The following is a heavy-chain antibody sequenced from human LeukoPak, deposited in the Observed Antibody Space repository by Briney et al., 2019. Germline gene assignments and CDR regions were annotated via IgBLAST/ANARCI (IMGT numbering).Heavy chain of an antibody. CDR3: ARGRGPPNSNRDFYYYCYMDV. Sequence: ASVKVSCKASGYTFTNYAIHWVRQAPGQRFEWMGWINAANGHTKYSQEFQDRITITRDTFATTAYMELSNLRSEDMALYYCARGRGPPNSNRDFYYYCYMDVWGTGTTVTVSS. CDR1: GYTFTNYA. V-gene: IGHV1-3*03. CDR2: INAANGHT. D-gene: IGHD6-13*01. J-gene: IGHJ6*03.